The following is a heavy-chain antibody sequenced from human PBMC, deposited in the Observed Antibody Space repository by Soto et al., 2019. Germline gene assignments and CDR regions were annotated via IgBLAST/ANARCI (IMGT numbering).Heavy chain of an antibody. CDR3: ARHSSSWPIFDY. J-gene: IGHJ4*02. CDR2: IYYSGSS. CDR1: GGSIGNSY. Sequence: QVQLQESGPGLVKPSETLSLTCTVSGGSIGNSYWSWIRQSPGKGLEWIGYIYYSGSSNYNPSLKSRVSISVDTSTNQFSLKLSSVTAADTAVYYCARHSSSWPIFDYWGQGTLVIVSS. V-gene: IGHV4-59*08. D-gene: IGHD6-13*01.